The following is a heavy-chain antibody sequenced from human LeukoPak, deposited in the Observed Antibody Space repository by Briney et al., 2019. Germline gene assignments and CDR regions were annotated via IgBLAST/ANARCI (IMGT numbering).Heavy chain of an antibody. J-gene: IGHJ5*01. CDR2: IKQDGSGK. CDR3: ARVAVAGPTGWFDS. CDR1: GFTFGDYA. Sequence: GRSLRLSCTASGFTFGDYAMSWFRQAPGKGLEWVANIKQDGSGKYYVDSVKGRFTISRDNAKNSLYLQMSSLTNEDTAVYYCARVAVAGPTGWFDSWGQGTLVTVSS. V-gene: IGHV3-7*01. D-gene: IGHD6-19*01.